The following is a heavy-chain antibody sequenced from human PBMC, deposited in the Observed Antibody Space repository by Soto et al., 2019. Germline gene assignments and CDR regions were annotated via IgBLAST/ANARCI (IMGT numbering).Heavy chain of an antibody. CDR2: VSANNGHT. CDR3: ARDIESVTAKHFFYYYAMDV. Sequence: AASVKVSCKASGFTFSNYGLNWVRQAPGQGLEWMGWVSANNGHTNCAQNLQGRVSMTTDTSTSTAYMELRGLTFDDTAVYYCARDIESVTAKHFFYYYAMDVWGQGTTVTVSS. V-gene: IGHV1-18*01. J-gene: IGHJ6*02. D-gene: IGHD2-8*01. CDR1: GFTFSNYG.